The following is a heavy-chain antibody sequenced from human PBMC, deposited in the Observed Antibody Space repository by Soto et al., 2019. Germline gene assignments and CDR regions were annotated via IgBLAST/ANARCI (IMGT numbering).Heavy chain of an antibody. Sequence: QVQLEESGGGVVQPGRSLRLSCAASGFTFSRHTMHWVRQAPGKGLEWVASISYDGSNKYYADSVKGRFTISRDNSKNTXXVQMDSLRAEDTAVYYCARDRLRLGELSLLGSFDYWGQGTLVTVSS. CDR1: GFTFSRHT. J-gene: IGHJ4*02. D-gene: IGHD3-16*02. V-gene: IGHV3-30*04. CDR3: ARDRLRLGELSLLGSFDY. CDR2: ISYDGSNK.